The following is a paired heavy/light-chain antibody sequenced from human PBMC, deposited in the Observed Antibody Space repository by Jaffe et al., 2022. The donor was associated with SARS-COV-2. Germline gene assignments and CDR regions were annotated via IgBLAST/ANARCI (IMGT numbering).Heavy chain of an antibody. D-gene: IGHD3-3*01. CDR1: GDSFSSYY. V-gene: IGHV4-34*02. CDR2: ITHSGTT. CDR3: VSLYGGHNLWFDQ. J-gene: IGHJ5*02. Sequence: QVQLQQWGAGLLKPSETLSLTCAVYGDSFSSYYWSWIRQSPGKGLEWIGEITHSGTTNYNPSLKNRVTISIDTSKKQFSLRLTSVTAADTAVYYCVSLYGGHNLWFDQWGQGTLVTVSS.
Light chain of an antibody. Sequence: DVVMTQSPLSLTVTLGQPASFSCRSSQSLVYGDGGTYLSWFQQRPGQSPRRLIYKLSNRDSGVPDRFSGSGSGTDFTLKISRVEAEDVGIYYCMQGTHWPYTFGQGTKLEIK. V-gene: IGKV2-30*01. CDR3: MQGTHWPYT. J-gene: IGKJ2*01. CDR2: KLS. CDR1: QSLVYGDGGTY.